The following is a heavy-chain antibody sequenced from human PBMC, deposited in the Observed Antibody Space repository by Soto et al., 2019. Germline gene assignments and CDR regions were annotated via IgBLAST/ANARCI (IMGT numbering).Heavy chain of an antibody. V-gene: IGHV3-53*01. CDR2: IYSGGST. D-gene: IGHD5-18*01. CDR3: ASYSYGLYYFDY. Sequence: QPGGSLRLSCAASGFTVSSNYMSWVRQAPGKGLEWVSVIYSGGSTYYADSVKGRFAISRDNSKNTLYLQMNSLRAEDTAVYYCASYSYGLYYFDYWGQGTLVTVS. CDR1: GFTVSSNY. J-gene: IGHJ4*02.